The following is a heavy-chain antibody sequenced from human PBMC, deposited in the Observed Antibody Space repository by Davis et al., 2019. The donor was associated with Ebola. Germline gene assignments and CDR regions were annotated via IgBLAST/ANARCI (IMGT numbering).Heavy chain of an antibody. Sequence: ASVKVSCKVSGYTLTELSMHWVRQAPGKGLEWMGGFDPEDGETIYAQKFQVRVTMTEDTSTDTAYMELSSLRSEDTAVYYCARGSGSYYAFDIWGQGTMVTVSS. J-gene: IGHJ3*02. CDR2: FDPEDGET. CDR3: ARGSGSYYAFDI. CDR1: GYTLTELS. D-gene: IGHD1-26*01. V-gene: IGHV1-24*01.